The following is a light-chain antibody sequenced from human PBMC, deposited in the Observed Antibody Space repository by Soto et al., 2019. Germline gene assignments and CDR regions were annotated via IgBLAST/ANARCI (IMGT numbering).Light chain of an antibody. CDR2: DAS. Sequence: EIVLTQSPATLSLSPGERATLSCRASQSVSSYLAWYQQKPGQAPRLLVYDASSRATGVPARFGGSGSGTDFTLTISSLEPEDFAVYCCQQRSSWPLTFGGGTKVDIK. V-gene: IGKV3-11*01. CDR1: QSVSSY. CDR3: QQRSSWPLT. J-gene: IGKJ4*01.